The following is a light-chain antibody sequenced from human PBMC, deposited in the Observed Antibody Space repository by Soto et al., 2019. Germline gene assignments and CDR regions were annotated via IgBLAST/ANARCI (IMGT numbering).Light chain of an antibody. CDR2: SAS. V-gene: IGKV3-20*01. Sequence: EIVLTQSPGTLSLSPGERATLSCRAGQTVSSNSLSWYQQKPGQAPRLLIYSASGRATGIPDRFSGSGSGTNFILTISRLEPEDFAVYYCQQYGSSPWTFGQGTKVEI. CDR1: QTVSSNS. CDR3: QQYGSSPWT. J-gene: IGKJ1*01.